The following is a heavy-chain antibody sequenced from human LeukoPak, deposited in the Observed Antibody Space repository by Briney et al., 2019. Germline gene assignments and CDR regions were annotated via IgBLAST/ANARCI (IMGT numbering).Heavy chain of an antibody. D-gene: IGHD6-13*01. CDR2: INPSGGST. CDR1: GYTFTSYY. V-gene: IGHV1-46*01. Sequence: ASVKVSCKASGYTFTSYYMHWVRQAPGQGLEWMGIINPSGGSTSYAQKFQGRVTMTRDTSTSTVYMELSSLRSEDTAVYYCACRCSGAYSCSGWGLGTMVTVSS. J-gene: IGHJ3*01. CDR3: ACRCSGAYSCSG.